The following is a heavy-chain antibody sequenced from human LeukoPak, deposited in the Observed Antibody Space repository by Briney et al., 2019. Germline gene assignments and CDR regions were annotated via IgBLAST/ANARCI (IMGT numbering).Heavy chain of an antibody. CDR2: IYSGGST. D-gene: IGHD3-9*01. V-gene: IGHV3-66*01. CDR3: ARETYYDILTGYFGTYGMDV. CDR1: GFIVSSNY. Sequence: GGSLRLSCVVSGFIVSSNYMTWVRQAPGKGLEWVSVIYSGGSTYYADSVKGRFTISRDNSKNTLYLQMNSLRAEDTAVYYCARETYYDILTGYFGTYGMDVWGQGTTVTVSS. J-gene: IGHJ6*02.